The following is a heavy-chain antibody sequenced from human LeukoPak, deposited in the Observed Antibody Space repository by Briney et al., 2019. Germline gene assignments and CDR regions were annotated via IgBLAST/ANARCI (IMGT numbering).Heavy chain of an antibody. CDR1: GFTFSSYW. J-gene: IGHJ4*02. D-gene: IGHD5-12*01. CDR3: ARGKYGGYFIDY. CDR2: IKPDGSDT. Sequence: GGSLRLSCAASGFTFSSYWMHWVRQAPGKGLVWVSRIKPDGSDTNYADSVKGRFTISRDNAKNTVYLQMNSLRAEDTAVYYCARGKYGGYFIDYWGQGTLVTVSS. V-gene: IGHV3-74*01.